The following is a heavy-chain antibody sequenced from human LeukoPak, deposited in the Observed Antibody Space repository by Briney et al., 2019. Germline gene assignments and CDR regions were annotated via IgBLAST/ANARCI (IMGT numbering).Heavy chain of an antibody. D-gene: IGHD6-19*01. Sequence: ALVKVSCKASGNTFSNYGISWVRQAPGQGLEWMGWISGFNGYTRYAQNLQGRVTMTTDTSTSTAYMELRSLISDDTAVYYCARDQGYTSEWLDYWGQGTLVTVSS. CDR1: GNTFSNYG. CDR2: ISGFNGYT. J-gene: IGHJ4*02. V-gene: IGHV1-18*01. CDR3: ARDQGYTSEWLDY.